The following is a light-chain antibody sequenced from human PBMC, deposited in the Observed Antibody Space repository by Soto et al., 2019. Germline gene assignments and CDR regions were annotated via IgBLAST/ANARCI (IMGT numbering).Light chain of an antibody. J-gene: IGLJ1*01. CDR3: SSFTTNRFYV. Sequence: QSVLTQPTSVSGSPGQSITIYCTGNSNDIGAFDYVSWYQQHPGKAPRLLIHGVRNRPPGISSRFSASKSSLTASLTISGLRADDEADYYCSSFTTNRFYVFGPGTKVTVL. CDR1: SNDIGAFDY. CDR2: GVR. V-gene: IGLV2-14*01.